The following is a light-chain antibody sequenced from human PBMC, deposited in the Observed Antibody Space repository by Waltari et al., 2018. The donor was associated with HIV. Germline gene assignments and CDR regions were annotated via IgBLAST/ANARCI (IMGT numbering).Light chain of an antibody. CDR3: QQYNDWPFT. CDR2: GAS. Sequence: EVVMKQSPATLSVSPGERATLSCRASQSVSSNLAWYQQKPGQAPRLLIYGASTRATGIPARFSGSGSGTEFTLTISSLQSEDFAVYSCQQYNDWPFTFGPGTKVDMK. V-gene: IGKV3-15*01. CDR1: QSVSSN. J-gene: IGKJ3*01.